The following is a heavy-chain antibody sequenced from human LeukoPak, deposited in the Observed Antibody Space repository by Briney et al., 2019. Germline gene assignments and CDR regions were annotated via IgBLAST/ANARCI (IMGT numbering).Heavy chain of an antibody. V-gene: IGHV3-9*01. J-gene: IGHJ4*02. CDR1: GFTFDGYA. CDR2: ISWNSGSI. Sequence: GGSLRLSCAASGFTFDGYAMHWVRQAPGKGLEWVSGISWNSGSIGYADSVKGRFTISRDNAKNSLSLQMNNLRAEDTAVYYCANHLACGSTTCPSFDNWGQGTLVTVSS. CDR3: ANHLACGSTTCPSFDN. D-gene: IGHD2-15*01.